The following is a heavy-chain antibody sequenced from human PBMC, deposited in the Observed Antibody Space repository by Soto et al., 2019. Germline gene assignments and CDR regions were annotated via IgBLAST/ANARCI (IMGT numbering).Heavy chain of an antibody. CDR2: INPNTSGT. V-gene: IGHV1-2*02. CDR1: GYTFSGYY. J-gene: IGHJ4*02. Sequence: ASVKVSCKTSGYTFSGYYMHWMRQAPGQGLEWMGWINPNTSGTIYAQKFQGRVAMTRDTSISTAYMQLSGLRSDDTAVYYCARDRDPTFFDYWGQGTLVTVPQ. CDR3: ARDRDPTFFDY.